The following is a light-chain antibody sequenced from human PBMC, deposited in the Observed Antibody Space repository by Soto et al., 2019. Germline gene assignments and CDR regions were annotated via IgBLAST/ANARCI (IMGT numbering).Light chain of an antibody. V-gene: IGKV3-20*01. CDR1: QSVNNNY. CDR3: QQYGSSPPYT. Sequence: EVVLTQSPGTLSLSPGERATLSCRASQSVNNNYVAWYQKKPGQAPRLLIFGSSDRATGIPDRFSGSGSGTDFTLTISRLEPEDFAVYYCQQYGSSPPYTFGQGTKLEIK. CDR2: GSS. J-gene: IGKJ2*01.